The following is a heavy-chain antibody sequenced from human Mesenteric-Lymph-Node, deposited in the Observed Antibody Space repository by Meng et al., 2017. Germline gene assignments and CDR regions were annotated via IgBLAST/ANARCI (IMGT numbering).Heavy chain of an antibody. D-gene: IGHD6-19*01. V-gene: IGHV1-18*01. J-gene: IGHJ4*02. CDR3: ARDPGYSSGWPYFDY. Sequence: ASVKVSCKASGYTFTNYGISWVRQVPGQGLEWMGWISAYSGNTNYAQKVQDRVTMTTDTSTSTAYMELRSLRSDDTAVYYCARDPGYSSGWPYFDYWGQGILVTVSS. CDR2: ISAYSGNT. CDR1: GYTFTNYG.